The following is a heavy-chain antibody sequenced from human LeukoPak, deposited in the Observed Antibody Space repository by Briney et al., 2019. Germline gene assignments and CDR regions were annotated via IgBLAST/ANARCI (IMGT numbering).Heavy chain of an antibody. CDR2: ISYDGSNK. J-gene: IGHJ3*02. CDR3: ARGSEPIAAFDI. D-gene: IGHD2-21*01. CDR1: GFTFSSYG. Sequence: GGSLRLSCAASGFTFSSYGMHWVRQAPGKGLEWVAVISYDGSNKYYADSVKGRFTISRDNSKNTLYLQMNSLRAEDTAVYYCARGSEPIAAFDIWGQGTMVTVSS. V-gene: IGHV3-30*03.